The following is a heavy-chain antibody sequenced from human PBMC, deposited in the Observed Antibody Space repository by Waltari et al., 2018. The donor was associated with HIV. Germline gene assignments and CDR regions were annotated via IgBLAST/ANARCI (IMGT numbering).Heavy chain of an antibody. Sequence: QVQLQESGPGLVKPSETLSLTCAVSGYSISSGYYWGWIRQPPGQGMEWIGSIYHRGSTYYNPSLKSRVTISVDTSKNQCSLKLSSVTAADTAVYYCARVYGYSGSYPGAPDDYWGQGTLVTVSS. J-gene: IGHJ4*02. CDR1: GYSISSGYY. CDR3: ARVYGYSGSYPGAPDDY. CDR2: IYHRGST. V-gene: IGHV4-38-2*01. D-gene: IGHD1-26*01.